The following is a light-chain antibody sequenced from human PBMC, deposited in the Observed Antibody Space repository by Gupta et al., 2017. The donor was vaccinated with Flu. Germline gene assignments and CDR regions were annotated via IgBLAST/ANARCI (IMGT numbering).Light chain of an antibody. CDR2: GAS. V-gene: IGKV3-15*01. CDR1: QSVSSN. CDR3: QQYKHWPVT. J-gene: IGKJ1*01. Sequence: DIVMTQSPATLSVSPGERATLSCRASQSVSSNLAWYQQKPGQAPRLLINGASTRATGIPARFSGSGSGTEFTLKISSLQSEDFAVYYCQQYKHWPVTFGQGTKVEIK.